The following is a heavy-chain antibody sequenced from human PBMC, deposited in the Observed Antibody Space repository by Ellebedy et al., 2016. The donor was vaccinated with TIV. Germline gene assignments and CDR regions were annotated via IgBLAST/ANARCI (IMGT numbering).Heavy chain of an antibody. CDR3: ARDVRYNFYFDY. J-gene: IGHJ4*02. V-gene: IGHV1-3*01. D-gene: IGHD5-24*01. CDR1: GYTFTSYA. Sequence: AASVKVSCKASGYTFTSYAMHSVRQAPGQRLEWLGWINAGNVNTEYSQKFQGRVTITRDTSASTAYMALSSLRSEDTAVYYCARDVRYNFYFDYWGQGTLVTVSS. CDR2: INAGNVNT.